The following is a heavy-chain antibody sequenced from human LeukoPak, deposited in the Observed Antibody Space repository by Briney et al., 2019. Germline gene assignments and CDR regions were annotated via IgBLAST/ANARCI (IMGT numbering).Heavy chain of an antibody. V-gene: IGHV4-39*01. Sequence: SETLSLTCTVSGGSISSSSYYWGWIRQPPGKGLGWIGSISYSGSTYYNSSLKSRVTMSADTSKNQFSLKLSSVTAADTAVYFCASALGYCSGGSCEYFFDDWGQGTLVTVSS. J-gene: IGHJ4*02. D-gene: IGHD2-15*01. CDR3: ASALGYCSGGSCEYFFDD. CDR2: ISYSGST. CDR1: GGSISSSSYY.